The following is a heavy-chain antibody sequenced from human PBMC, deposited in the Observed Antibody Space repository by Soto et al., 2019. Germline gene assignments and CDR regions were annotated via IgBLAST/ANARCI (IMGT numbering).Heavy chain of an antibody. Sequence: GGSMRLSSAASGFTLIDYYRSWIRQAPGKGLKWVSYISSSGSTIYYADSVKGRFTISRDNAKNSLYLQMNSLRAEDTAVYYCARGRRDSVWYYDYWGQGTLVTVSS. D-gene: IGHD6-19*01. J-gene: IGHJ4*02. CDR3: ARGRRDSVWYYDY. CDR2: ISSSGSTI. CDR1: GFTLIDYY. V-gene: IGHV3-11*01.